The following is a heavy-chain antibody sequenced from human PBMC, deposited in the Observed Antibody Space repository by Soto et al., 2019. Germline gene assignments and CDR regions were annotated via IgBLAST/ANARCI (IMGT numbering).Heavy chain of an antibody. Sequence: GGSLRLSCAASGFTFSSYAMHWVRQAPGKGLEWVAVISYDGSNKYYADSVKGRFTISRDNSKNTLYLQMNSLRAEDTAVYYCAREGDIVVVPAAGIDYWGQGTLVTVSS. CDR1: GFTFSSYA. CDR2: ISYDGSNK. J-gene: IGHJ4*02. D-gene: IGHD2-2*01. CDR3: AREGDIVVVPAAGIDY. V-gene: IGHV3-30-3*01.